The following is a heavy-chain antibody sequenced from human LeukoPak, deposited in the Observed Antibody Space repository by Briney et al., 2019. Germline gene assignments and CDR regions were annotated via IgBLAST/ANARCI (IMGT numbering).Heavy chain of an antibody. J-gene: IGHJ6*02. CDR1: GYTFTSYA. D-gene: IGHD4-4*01. CDR2: INAGNGNT. V-gene: IGHV1-3*01. CDR3: ARGDSNYETAIYYYYGMDV. Sequence: ASVKVSCKASGYTFTSYAMHWVRQAPGQRLEWMGWINAGNGNTKYSQKFQGRVTITRDTSASTAYMELSSLRSEDTAVYYCARGDSNYETAIYYYYGMDVWGQGTTVTVSS.